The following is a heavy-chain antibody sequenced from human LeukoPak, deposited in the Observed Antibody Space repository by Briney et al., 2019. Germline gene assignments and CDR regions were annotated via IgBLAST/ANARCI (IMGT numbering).Heavy chain of an antibody. J-gene: IGHJ4*02. CDR1: GYTLTELS. V-gene: IGHV1-24*01. Sequence: APVEVSCKVSGYTLTELSMHWVRQAPGKGLEWMGGFDPEDGETIYAQKFQGRVTMTEDTSTDTAYMELSSLRSEDTAVYYCATLRYDSSGYVNWGQGTLVTVSS. CDR3: ATLRYDSSGYVN. CDR2: FDPEDGET. D-gene: IGHD3-22*01.